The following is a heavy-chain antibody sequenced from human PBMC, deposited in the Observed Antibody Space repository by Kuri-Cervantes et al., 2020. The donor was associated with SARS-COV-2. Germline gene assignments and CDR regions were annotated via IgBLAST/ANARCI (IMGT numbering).Heavy chain of an antibody. V-gene: IGHV3-53*01. CDR1: GFTGSGNY. CDR2: IYTGDKT. D-gene: IGHD3-16*01. J-gene: IGHJ4*02. CDR3: ARDLGGVSGPCDY. Sequence: GESLRLACAVSGFTGSGNYMCWVRQAPEKGLGWLSVIYTGDKTYYADSVEGRFTISRDNSKNTVYLQMNSLRAEDTAVYYCARDLGGVSGPCDYWGQGTLVTVSS.